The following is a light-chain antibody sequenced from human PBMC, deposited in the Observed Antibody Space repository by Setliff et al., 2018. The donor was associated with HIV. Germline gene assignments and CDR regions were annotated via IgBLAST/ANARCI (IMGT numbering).Light chain of an antibody. CDR1: LGLVHSDGNTY. J-gene: IGKJ5*01. Sequence: DVVMTQSPLSLSVTLGRPASISCGSSLGLVHSDGNTYLSWFHQRPGQSPRRLLYKVSYRGSGVPDRFSGSGSDTDFTLKISRVEAEDAGVYYCMQRTHWPPYTFGQGTRLEIK. CDR3: MQRTHWPPYT. CDR2: KVS. V-gene: IGKV2-30*02.